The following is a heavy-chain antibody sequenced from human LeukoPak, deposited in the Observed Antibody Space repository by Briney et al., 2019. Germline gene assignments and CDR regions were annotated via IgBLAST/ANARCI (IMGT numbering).Heavy chain of an antibody. V-gene: IGHV1-18*01. CDR2: ISAYNGNT. J-gene: IGHJ6*02. CDR3: ARWWRSGSYSYYYYYGMDV. D-gene: IGHD3-10*01. Sequence: VASVKVSCKASGYTFTSYGIIWVRQAPGQGLEWMGWISAYNGNTNYAQKLQGRVTMTTDTSTSTAYMELRSLRSDDTAVYYCARWWRSGSYSYYYYYGMDVWGQGTTVTVSS. CDR1: GYTFTSYG.